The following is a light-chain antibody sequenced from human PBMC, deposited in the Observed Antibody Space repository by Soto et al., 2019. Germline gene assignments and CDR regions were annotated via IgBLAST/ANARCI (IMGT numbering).Light chain of an antibody. CDR3: LQHKSYPYT. Sequence: DIQMTQSPSSLSASLRDKVTITCRASQGIRTDLDWYQQKPGKAPKRLIYTASTLESGVPSRFSGSGSGTEFTLTISSLQPEDLATYYCLQHKSYPYTFGQGTKLELK. CDR2: TAS. V-gene: IGKV1-17*01. J-gene: IGKJ2*01. CDR1: QGIRTD.